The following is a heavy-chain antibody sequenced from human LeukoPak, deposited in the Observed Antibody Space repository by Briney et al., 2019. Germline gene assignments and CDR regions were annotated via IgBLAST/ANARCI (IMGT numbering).Heavy chain of an antibody. CDR1: GYSFTSYW. V-gene: IGHV5-51*01. J-gene: IGHJ4*02. D-gene: IGHD2-15*01. Sequence: KAGESLKISCKGSGYSFTSYWIGWVRQMPGEGLEWMGIIYPGDSDTRYSPSFQGQVTISADKSISTAYLQWSSLKASDTAMYYCARVVCGGSCYSGTHYVDYWGQGTLVTVSS. CDR3: ARVVCGGSCYSGTHYVDY. CDR2: IYPGDSDT.